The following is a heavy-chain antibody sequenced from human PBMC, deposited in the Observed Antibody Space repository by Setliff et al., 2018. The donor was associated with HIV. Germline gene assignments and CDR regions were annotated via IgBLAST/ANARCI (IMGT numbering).Heavy chain of an antibody. V-gene: IGHV4-39*01. J-gene: IGHJ4*02. CDR2: IYYSGST. CDR3: ARRDGYSYGFYFDY. CDR1: GGSISSSTYY. Sequence: PSDTLSLTCTVSGGSISSSTYYWGWIRQPPGKGLEWIGTIYYSGSTYYNPSLKSRLTISVDTSKNQFSLKLSSVTAADTAVYYCARRDGYSYGFYFDYWGQGTLVTVS. D-gene: IGHD5-18*01.